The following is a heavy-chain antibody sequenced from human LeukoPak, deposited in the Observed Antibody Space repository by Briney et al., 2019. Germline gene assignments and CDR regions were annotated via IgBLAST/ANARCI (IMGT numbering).Heavy chain of an antibody. CDR2: IYLGDSDT. Sequence: GQPLKISCKTSGYNFTNYWIGWVRQIPGKGLEYMGIIYLGDSDTRYSPSFQGQVTISADKSISIAYLQWTSLKASDSAMYYCATRCDAYSQFYYWGQGTLVTLPS. J-gene: IGHJ4*02. CDR3: ATRCDAYSQFYY. CDR1: GYNFTNYW. D-gene: IGHD4-11*01. V-gene: IGHV5-51*01.